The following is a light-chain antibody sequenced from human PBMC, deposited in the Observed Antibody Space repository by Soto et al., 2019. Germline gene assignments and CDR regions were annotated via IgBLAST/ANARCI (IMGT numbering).Light chain of an antibody. CDR2: DAS. CDR3: QQRNNWPPIT. Sequence: EIVLTQPPATLSLSPGGRATLSCRASQSVRRYLAWYQQKPGQAPRLLIYDASTRATGIPARFSGSGSETDFTLTITSLEPEDFAVYYCQQRNNWPPITFGQGTRLEIK. V-gene: IGKV3-11*01. CDR1: QSVRRY. J-gene: IGKJ5*01.